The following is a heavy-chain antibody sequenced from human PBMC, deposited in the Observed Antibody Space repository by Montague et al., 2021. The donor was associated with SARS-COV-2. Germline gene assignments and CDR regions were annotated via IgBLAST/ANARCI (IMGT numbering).Heavy chain of an antibody. D-gene: IGHD5-24*01. CDR2: IYYSGST. V-gene: IGHV4-39*07. J-gene: IGHJ6*02. CDR1: GGSISSGSYY. Sequence: SETLSLTCTVSGGSISSGSYYWGWIRQPPGKGLEWIGSIYYSGSTYYNPSLKSRVTISVDTSKNQFSLKLSSVTAADTAVYYCAREGTPLEMATIDYYGMDVWGQGTTLTVSS. CDR3: AREGTPLEMATIDYYGMDV.